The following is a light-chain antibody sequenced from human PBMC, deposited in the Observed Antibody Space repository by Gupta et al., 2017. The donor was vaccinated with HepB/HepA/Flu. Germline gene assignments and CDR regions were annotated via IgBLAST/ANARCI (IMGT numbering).Light chain of an antibody. Sequence: QSALTQPPSASGSPGQSVTISCTGTGSDVGSSKYVSWYQQPPGKVPKLMIYEVSKRPSGVPDRFSGSKSGNTASLTVSGLQAEDAADYYCSSYAVSSDTYVFGTVTKVTVL. J-gene: IGLJ1*01. CDR1: GSDVGSSKY. V-gene: IGLV2-8*01. CDR2: EVS. CDR3: SSYAVSSDTYV.